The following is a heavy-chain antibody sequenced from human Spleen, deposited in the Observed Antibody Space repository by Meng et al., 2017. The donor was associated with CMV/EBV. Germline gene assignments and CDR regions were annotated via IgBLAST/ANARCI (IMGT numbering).Heavy chain of an antibody. CDR3: ARVKRAKDIVVVPTGGYYYYYGMDV. D-gene: IGHD2-2*01. Sequence: ASVKVSCKASGYTFTGYYMHWVRQAPGQGLEWMGWINPNSGGTNYAQKFQGRVTMTRDTSISTAYMELSRLRSDDTAVYYCARVKRAKDIVVVPTGGYYYYYGMDVWGQGTTVTVSS. J-gene: IGHJ6*02. CDR2: INPNSGGT. CDR1: GYTFTGYY. V-gene: IGHV1-2*02.